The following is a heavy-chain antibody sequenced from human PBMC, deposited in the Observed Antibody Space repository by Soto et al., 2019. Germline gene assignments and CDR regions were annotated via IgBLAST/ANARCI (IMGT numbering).Heavy chain of an antibody. V-gene: IGHV3-23*01. CDR3: ERGGYDYDP. CDR2: ISASGAGT. Sequence: AGGSLRLSCAASGFTFTTHAMSWVRQAPGKGLEWVSSISASGAGTYYADSVKGRFTISRDNSKSTLYLQMNSLRAEDTAVYYCERGGYDYDPWGQGTLVTVSS. D-gene: IGHD5-12*01. J-gene: IGHJ5*02. CDR1: GFTFTTHA.